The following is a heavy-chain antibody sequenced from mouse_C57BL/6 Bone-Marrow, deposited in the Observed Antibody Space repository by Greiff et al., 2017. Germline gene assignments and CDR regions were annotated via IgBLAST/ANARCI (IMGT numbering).Heavy chain of an antibody. J-gene: IGHJ2*01. CDR3: SSFDGNYFDF. CDR2: IDPEIGDT. V-gene: IGHV14-4*01. D-gene: IGHD2-3*01. CDR1: GFNIKDDY. Sequence: VQLKESGAELVRPGASVKLSCTASGFNIKDDYIHWVKQRPEQGLEWIGWIDPEIGDTEYASNFQGKATITSDTSSNTAYLQLSILTSEDTAVYYCSSFDGNYFDFWGQGTPLSVAS.